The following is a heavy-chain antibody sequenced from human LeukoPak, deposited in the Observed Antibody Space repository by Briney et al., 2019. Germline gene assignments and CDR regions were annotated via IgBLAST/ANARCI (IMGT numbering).Heavy chain of an antibody. D-gene: IGHD3-22*01. Sequence: GGSLXLSXAASGFTVSSNYMSWVRQAPGKGLEWVSVIYSGGSTYYADSVTGRFTISRDNSKNTLYLQMNSLRAEDTAVYYCAREGYYDSSGYPVNDYWGQGTLVTVSS. CDR2: IYSGGST. V-gene: IGHV3-53*01. CDR1: GFTVSSNY. CDR3: AREGYYDSSGYPVNDY. J-gene: IGHJ4*02.